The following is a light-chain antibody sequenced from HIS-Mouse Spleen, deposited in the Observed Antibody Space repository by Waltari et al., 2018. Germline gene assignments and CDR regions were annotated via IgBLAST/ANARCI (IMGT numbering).Light chain of an antibody. J-gene: IGLJ2*01. CDR1: ALRQKY. CDR3: YSTDSSGNHRV. Sequence: SYELTQPPSVSVSPGQTARITCSGNALRQKYAYWYHQKSGQAPVLVIYEDSKRPSGIPERFSGSSSGTMATLTISGAQVEDEADYYCYSTDSSGNHRVFGGGTKLTVL. CDR2: EDS. V-gene: IGLV3-10*01.